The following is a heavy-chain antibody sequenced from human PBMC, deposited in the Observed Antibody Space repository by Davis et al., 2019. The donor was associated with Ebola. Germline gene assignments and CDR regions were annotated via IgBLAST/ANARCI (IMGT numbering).Heavy chain of an antibody. CDR2: IYYSGST. CDR3: ARGVGAATRFDP. CDR1: GGSISSSSYY. J-gene: IGHJ5*02. Sequence: SETLSLTCTVSGGSISSSSYYWGWIRQPPGKGLEWIGSIYYSGSTYYNPSLKSRVTISVDTSKNQFSLKLSSVTAADTAVYYCARGVGAATRFDPWGQGTLVTVSS. D-gene: IGHD4-17*01. V-gene: IGHV4-39*07.